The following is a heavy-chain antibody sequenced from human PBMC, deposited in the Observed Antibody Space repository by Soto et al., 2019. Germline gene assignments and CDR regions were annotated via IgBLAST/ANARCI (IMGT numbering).Heavy chain of an antibody. Sequence: QVQLQESGPGLVKPSGTLSLTCAVSGDSISSSHWWSWVRQPPGKGLEWVAEIYHTGGTNYNPSLKSRLTISIDTAMNQFSLRFASVTAADTAVYYCARDADDTGPFDSWGQGTLVTVSS. CDR1: GDSISSSHW. V-gene: IGHV4-4*02. J-gene: IGHJ4*02. CDR3: ARDADDTGPFDS. CDR2: IYHTGGT. D-gene: IGHD7-27*01.